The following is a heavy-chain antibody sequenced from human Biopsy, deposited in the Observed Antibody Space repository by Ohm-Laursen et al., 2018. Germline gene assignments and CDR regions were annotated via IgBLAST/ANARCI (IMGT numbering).Heavy chain of an antibody. CDR1: GFTFSTYE. V-gene: IGHV3-48*03. Sequence: SLRLSCSAPGFTFSTYEMNWVRQAPGKGLEWISFISHSSGPTNYADSVRGRFTISRDNAKNALYLQMNSLRVEDTAFYYCVRLGAGLFDAFDIWGHGTTVTVSS. CDR3: VRLGAGLFDAFDI. D-gene: IGHD3-16*01. CDR2: ISHSSGPT. J-gene: IGHJ3*02.